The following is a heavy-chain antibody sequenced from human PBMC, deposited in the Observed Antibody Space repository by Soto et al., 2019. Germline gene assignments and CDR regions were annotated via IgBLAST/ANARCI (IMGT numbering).Heavy chain of an antibody. D-gene: IGHD5-18*01. CDR3: AKVVEVGAAMALRYYYGLDV. J-gene: IGHJ6*02. CDR2: TSGSGGST. Sequence: GGSLRLSCAASGFTFSSYAMNWVRQAPGKGLEWVSGTSGSGGSTYYADSVKGRFTISRDNSKNTLYLQMNSLRAEDTAVYYCAKVVEVGAAMALRYYYGLDVWGQGTTVTVSS. CDR1: GFTFSSYA. V-gene: IGHV3-23*01.